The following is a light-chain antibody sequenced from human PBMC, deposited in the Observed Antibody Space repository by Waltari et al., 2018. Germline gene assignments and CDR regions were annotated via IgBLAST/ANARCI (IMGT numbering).Light chain of an antibody. V-gene: IGKV3-20*01. CDR1: QSVSMNY. J-gene: IGKJ4*01. CDR3: QQFGLIT. Sequence: EIGLTQSPGTLSLSPGETATLSCRASQSVSMNYLSWFQQKPGQAPRLLIYGASMRAAGVPDRFSGGGSGTDFTLTITRLEPEDFAVYYCQQFGLITFGGGTKVEIK. CDR2: GAS.